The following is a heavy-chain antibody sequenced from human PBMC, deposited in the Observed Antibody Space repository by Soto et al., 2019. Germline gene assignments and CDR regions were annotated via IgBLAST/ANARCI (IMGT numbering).Heavy chain of an antibody. Sequence: ASVKVSCKVSGYTLTELSIHWVRQAPGKGLEWMGGFDPEDGETIYAQKFQGRVTITRDTSASTAYMELSSLRSEDTAVYYCARDTAPSDVWGQGTTVTVSS. CDR3: ARDTAPSDV. J-gene: IGHJ6*02. CDR2: FDPEDGET. CDR1: GYTLTELS. V-gene: IGHV1-24*01. D-gene: IGHD4-17*01.